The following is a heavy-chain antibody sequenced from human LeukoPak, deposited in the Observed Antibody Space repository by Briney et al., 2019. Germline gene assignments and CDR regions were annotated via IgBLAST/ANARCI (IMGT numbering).Heavy chain of an antibody. CDR1: GYTFTGYY. D-gene: IGHD3-16*02. V-gene: IGHV1-2*02. CDR3: ARVGSYDYVWGSYRSNLKNFDY. CDR2: INPNSGGT. Sequence: ASVKVSCKASGYTFTGYYMHWVRQAPGQGLEWMGWINPNSGGTNYAQKFQGRVTMTRDTSISTAYMELSRLRSDDTAVYYCARVGSYDYVWGSYRSNLKNFDYWGQGTLVTVSS. J-gene: IGHJ4*02.